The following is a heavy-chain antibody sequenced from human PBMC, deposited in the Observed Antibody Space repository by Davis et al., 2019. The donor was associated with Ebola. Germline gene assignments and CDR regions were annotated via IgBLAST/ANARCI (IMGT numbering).Heavy chain of an antibody. V-gene: IGHV3-30*04. CDR3: ASRTIPDY. CDR1: GFTFSTYA. CDR2: ISYDGSNK. Sequence: PGGSLRLSCAASGFTFSTYAMHWVRQAPGKGLEWVAGISYDGSNKYDADSVKGRFTISRDNSKNTLYLQMNSLRAEDTAVYYCASRTIPDYWGQGTLVTVSS. D-gene: IGHD1-7*01. J-gene: IGHJ4*02.